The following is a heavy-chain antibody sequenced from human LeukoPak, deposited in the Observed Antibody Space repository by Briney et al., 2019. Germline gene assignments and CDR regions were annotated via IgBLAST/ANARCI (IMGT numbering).Heavy chain of an antibody. CDR3: ARGYSSSWPVDY. Sequence: ASVKVSCKASGGTFSSYAISWVRQAPGQGLEWMGWISAYNGNTNYAQKLQGRVTMTTDTSTSTAYMELRSLRSDDTAVYYCARGYSSSWPVDYWGQGTLVTVSS. CDR2: ISAYNGNT. V-gene: IGHV1-18*01. J-gene: IGHJ4*02. D-gene: IGHD6-13*01. CDR1: GGTFSSYA.